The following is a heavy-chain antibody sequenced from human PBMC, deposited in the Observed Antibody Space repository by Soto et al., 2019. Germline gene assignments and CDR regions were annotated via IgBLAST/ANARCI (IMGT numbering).Heavy chain of an antibody. CDR3: ARDHSISDY. Sequence: QVQLVESGGGVAQPGRSLRLSCAASGFTFGTYGMHWVRQAPGKGLEWVAVIWYDGSIQFYADSVKGRFTISRDNSNNTLYLQMNSLRAEDTAVYYCARDHSISDYWGQGTLVTVSS. D-gene: IGHD3-3*02. J-gene: IGHJ4*02. CDR1: GFTFGTYG. V-gene: IGHV3-33*01. CDR2: IWYDGSIQ.